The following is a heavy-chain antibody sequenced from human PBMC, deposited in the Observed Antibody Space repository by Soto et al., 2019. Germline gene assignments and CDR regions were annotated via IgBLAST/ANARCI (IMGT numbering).Heavy chain of an antibody. Sequence: EVQLVESGGGLVQPGGSLRLSCAASGFAFNSYWMSWVRQAPGKGLEGVANINQDGSEKYYVDSVKGRFTISRDNAKNSLYLQMNSLRAEDTAVYYCATGTAVTISWGQGTLVTVSS. J-gene: IGHJ5*02. CDR1: GFAFNSYW. V-gene: IGHV3-7*01. CDR2: INQDGSEK. D-gene: IGHD3-10*01. CDR3: ATGTAVTIS.